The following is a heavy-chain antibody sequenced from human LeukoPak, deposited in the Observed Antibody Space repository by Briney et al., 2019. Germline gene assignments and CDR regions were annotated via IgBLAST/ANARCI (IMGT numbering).Heavy chain of an antibody. D-gene: IGHD2-2*02. Sequence: GGSLRLSCAASGFTFSSYAMSWVRQAPGKGLEWVSAISGSGGSTYYADSVKGRFTISRDNSKNTLYLQMNSLRAEDTAVYYCAKSVADCSSTSCYTPNWGQGTLVTVSS. CDR3: AKSVADCSSTSCYTPN. V-gene: IGHV3-23*01. J-gene: IGHJ4*02. CDR1: GFTFSSYA. CDR2: ISGSGGST.